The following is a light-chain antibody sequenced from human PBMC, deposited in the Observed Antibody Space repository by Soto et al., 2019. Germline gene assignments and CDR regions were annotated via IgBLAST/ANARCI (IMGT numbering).Light chain of an antibody. V-gene: IGKV3-15*01. Sequence: EIVMTQSPATLSVSPGERATLSCRASQSVSSNLAWYQQKPGQAPRLPIYGASTRPTGIPARFSGSGSGTEFTLTISSLQSEDFAVYYCQQYNNWNTFGQGTKLEIK. CDR2: GAS. CDR1: QSVSSN. J-gene: IGKJ2*01. CDR3: QQYNNWNT.